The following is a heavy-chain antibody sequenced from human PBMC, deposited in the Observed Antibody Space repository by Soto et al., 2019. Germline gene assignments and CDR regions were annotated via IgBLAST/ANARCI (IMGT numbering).Heavy chain of an antibody. Sequence: GGSLRLSRTTSGFSFGDYAMTWVRQAPGKGLEWVGFIRNPGYGGTTEYATSVKGRFISSRDDSMRSAYLQLNSLKVDDSAVYYCVRGRFGYYGPWGKGTLVTV. CDR3: VRGRFGYYGP. J-gene: IGHJ5*02. D-gene: IGHD3-3*01. CDR2: IRNPGYGGTT. CDR1: GFSFGDYA. V-gene: IGHV3-49*04.